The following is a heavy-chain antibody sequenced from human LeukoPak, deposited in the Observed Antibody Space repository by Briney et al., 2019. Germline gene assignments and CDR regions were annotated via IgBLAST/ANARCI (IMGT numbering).Heavy chain of an antibody. CDR1: GGSFSGYY. J-gene: IGHJ5*02. CDR3: ARGVLGYCSGGSCYQRFDP. D-gene: IGHD2-15*01. CDR2: INHSGST. V-gene: IGHV4-34*01. Sequence: PSETLSLTCAVYGGSFSGYYWSWIRQHPGKGLEWIGEINHSGSTNYNPSLKSRVTISVDTSKNQFSLKLSSVTAADTAVYYCARGVLGYCSGGSCYQRFDPWGQGTLVTVSS.